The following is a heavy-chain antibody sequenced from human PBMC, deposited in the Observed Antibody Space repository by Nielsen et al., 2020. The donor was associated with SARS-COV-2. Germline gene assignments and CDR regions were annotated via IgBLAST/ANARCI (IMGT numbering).Heavy chain of an antibody. Sequence: SLKISCAASGFTFSTYGMHLVRQAPGKGLEWVAAISYDGSNKYYVDSVKGRFTISRDNSKNTLYLQMSSLREEDTAVYYCAKDWTAIVVVPSGGVDYWGQGTLVTVSS. V-gene: IGHV3-30*18. D-gene: IGHD2-15*01. J-gene: IGHJ4*02. CDR1: GFTFSTYG. CDR3: AKDWTAIVVVPSGGVDY. CDR2: ISYDGSNK.